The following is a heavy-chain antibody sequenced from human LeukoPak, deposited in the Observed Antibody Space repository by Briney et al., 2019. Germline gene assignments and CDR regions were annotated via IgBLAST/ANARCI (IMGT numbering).Heavy chain of an antibody. CDR3: AKDPHIGRYFDWLYSDNWFDP. CDR1: GSTFDNYA. Sequence: GGSLRLSCEASGSTFDNYAVGWVRQAPGKGLEWVSTIGISAGSTYYADAVKGRFTISRDNSKKTLYLQMNSLRAEDTAVYYCAKDPHIGRYFDWLYSDNWFDPWGQGTLVTVSS. J-gene: IGHJ5*02. CDR2: IGISAGST. V-gene: IGHV3-23*01. D-gene: IGHD3-9*01.